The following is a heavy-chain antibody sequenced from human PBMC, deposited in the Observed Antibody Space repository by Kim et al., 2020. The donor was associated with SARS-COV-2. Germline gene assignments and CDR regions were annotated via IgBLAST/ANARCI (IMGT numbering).Heavy chain of an antibody. V-gene: IGHV4-34*01. J-gene: IGHJ4*02. CDR3: ARGEVRRYYYDSSGYYPR. CDR2: INHSGST. CDR1: GGSFSGYY. Sequence: SETLSLTCAVYGGSFSGYYWSWIRQPPGKGLEWIGEINHSGSTNYNPSLKSRVTISVDTSKNQFSLKLSSVTAADTAVYYCARGEVRRYYYDSSGYYPRWGQGTLVTVSS. D-gene: IGHD3-22*01.